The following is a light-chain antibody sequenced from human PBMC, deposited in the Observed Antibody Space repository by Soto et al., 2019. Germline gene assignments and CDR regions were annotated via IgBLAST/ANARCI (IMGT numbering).Light chain of an antibody. CDR3: QQYGNSRT. CDR1: QSVSSSY. J-gene: IGKJ1*01. Sequence: EIVLTQSPGTLSLSPGERATLSCRASQSVSSSYLAWYQQKPGQAPRLLIYGASNRGTGIPDRCSGSGSGTDFTLTISRLEPEDFAVYYCQQYGNSRTFGQGTKVEI. CDR2: GAS. V-gene: IGKV3-20*01.